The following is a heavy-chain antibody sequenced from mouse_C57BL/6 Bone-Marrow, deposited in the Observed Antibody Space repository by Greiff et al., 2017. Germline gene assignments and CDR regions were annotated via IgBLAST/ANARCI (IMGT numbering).Heavy chain of an antibody. D-gene: IGHD3-2*02. J-gene: IGHJ4*01. CDR3: ARHEEGLRLRGYAMDY. CDR2: FYSGSGSI. CDR1: GYTFTEYT. V-gene: IGHV1-62-2*01. Sequence: QVQLQQSGAELVKPGASVKLSCKASGYTFTEYTIHWVKQRSGQGLEWIGWFYSGSGSIKYNEKFKDKATLTADKSSRTVYMELSRLTSEDSAVYFCARHEEGLRLRGYAMDYWGQGTSVTVSS.